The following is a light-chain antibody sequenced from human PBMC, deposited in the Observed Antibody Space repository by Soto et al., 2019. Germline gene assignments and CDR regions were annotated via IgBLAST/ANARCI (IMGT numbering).Light chain of an antibody. V-gene: IGKV3-20*01. CDR3: QQYGSSP. CDR1: QSVGSSY. Sequence: EIVLTQSPGTLSLSPGERATLSCRASQSVGSSYLAWYQQKPGQAPRLLIYGASSRATGIPDRFSGSGSGTDFTLTISRLEPEDFAVYYCQQYGSSPFGPGTKVDIK. J-gene: IGKJ3*01. CDR2: GAS.